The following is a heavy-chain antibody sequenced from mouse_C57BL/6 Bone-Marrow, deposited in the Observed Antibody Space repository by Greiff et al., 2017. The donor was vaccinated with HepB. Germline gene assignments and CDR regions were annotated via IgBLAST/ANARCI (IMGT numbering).Heavy chain of an antibody. CDR1: GYTFTSYW. D-gene: IGHD1-1*01. J-gene: IGHJ3*01. Sequence: QVQLQQPGAEFVKPGASVKLSCKASGYTFTSYWMQWVKQRPGQGLEWIGEIDPSDSYINYNQKFKGKATLTVDTSSTTAYMQLSSLTSEDSAVYYCARRSSLLSGFANWGQGTLVTVSA. CDR2: IDPSDSYI. CDR3: ARRSSLLSGFAN. V-gene: IGHV1-50*01.